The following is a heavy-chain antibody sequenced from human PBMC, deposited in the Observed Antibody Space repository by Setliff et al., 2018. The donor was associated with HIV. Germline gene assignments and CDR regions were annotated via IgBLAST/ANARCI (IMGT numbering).Heavy chain of an antibody. V-gene: IGHV1-8*02. D-gene: IGHD1-26*01. CDR1: GYTFTNYD. CDR2: MNPDSRNT. J-gene: IGHJ5*02. CDR3: ARRYSGTSEGAFDP. Sequence: ASVKVSCKPSGYTFTNYDINWVRQAAGQGLEWMGWMNPDSRNTGYAQKFQGRVAMTWDTSISTAYMVLSNLRSEDTAVYFCARRYSGTSEGAFDPWGPGTLVTVSS.